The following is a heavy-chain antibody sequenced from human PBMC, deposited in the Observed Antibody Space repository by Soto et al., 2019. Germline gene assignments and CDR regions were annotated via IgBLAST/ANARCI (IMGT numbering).Heavy chain of an antibody. V-gene: IGHV1-18*01. CDR3: ARHHGPMTVDNWFDP. CDR1: GYTFFSYA. J-gene: IGHJ5*02. D-gene: IGHD3-22*01. Sequence: ASVKVSCKASGYTFFSYAISWVRQARGQGLEWMGWISGYNGHTNYAQNFQGRLTLTTDPSTSTAYMELRSLRSDDTAVYYCARHHGPMTVDNWFDPWGQGTQITVSS. CDR2: ISGYNGHT.